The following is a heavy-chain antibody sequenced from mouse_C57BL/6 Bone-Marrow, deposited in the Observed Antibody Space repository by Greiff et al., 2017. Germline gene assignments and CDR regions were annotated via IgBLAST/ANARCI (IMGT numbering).Heavy chain of an antibody. V-gene: IGHV1-85*01. CDR2: IYPRDGST. CDR1: GYTFTSYD. Sequence: VKLVESGPELVKPGASVKLSCKASGYTFTSYDINWVKQRPGQGLEWIGWIYPRDGSTKYNEKFKGKATLTVDTSSSTAYMELHSLTSEDSAVYFCARLEFDGSSGDWDIDVWGTGTTVTVSS. CDR3: ARLEFDGSSGDWDIDV. D-gene: IGHD1-1*01. J-gene: IGHJ1*03.